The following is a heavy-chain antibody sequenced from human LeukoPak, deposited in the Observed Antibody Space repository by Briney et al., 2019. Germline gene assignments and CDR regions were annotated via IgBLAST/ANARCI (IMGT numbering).Heavy chain of an antibody. J-gene: IGHJ4*02. V-gene: IGHV3-48*01. CDR2: ISSSSSTI. D-gene: IGHD3-9*01. CDR3: ARDNNFDWLPSH. Sequence: GGSLRLSCAASGFTFSSYSMNWVRQAPGKGLEWVSYISSSSSTIYYADSVKGRFTISRDNAKNSLYLQMNSLRAEDTAVYYCARDNNFDWLPSHWGQGTPVTVSS. CDR1: GFTFSSYS.